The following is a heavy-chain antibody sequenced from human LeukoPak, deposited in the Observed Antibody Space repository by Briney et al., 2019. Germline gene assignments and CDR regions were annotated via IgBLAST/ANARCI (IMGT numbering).Heavy chain of an antibody. D-gene: IGHD3-22*01. CDR1: GYTFTGYY. J-gene: IGHJ4*02. V-gene: IGHV1-2*02. CDR2: INPNSGGT. Sequence: ASVKVSCKASGYTFTGYYMHWVRQAPGQGLEWMGWINPNSGGTNYAQKFQGRVTMTRDTSISTAYMELSRLRSDDTAVYYCARLYYYDSSGCPDYWGQGTLVTVSS. CDR3: ARLYYYDSSGCPDY.